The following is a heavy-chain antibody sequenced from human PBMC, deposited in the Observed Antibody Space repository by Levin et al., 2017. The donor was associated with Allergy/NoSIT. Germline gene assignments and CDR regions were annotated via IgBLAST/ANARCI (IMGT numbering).Heavy chain of an antibody. CDR2: IKQDGSEQ. CDR1: GFTLSHHW. V-gene: IGHV3-7*03. J-gene: IGHJ5*02. CDR3: PPPRGFDP. Sequence: GGSLRLSCAASGFTLSHHWMTWVRQAPGKGLEWVASIKQDGSEQYYADPLKGRFTISRDNAKNSLFLQMNNLRADDTAVYYRPPPRGFDPWGQGTLVTVSS.